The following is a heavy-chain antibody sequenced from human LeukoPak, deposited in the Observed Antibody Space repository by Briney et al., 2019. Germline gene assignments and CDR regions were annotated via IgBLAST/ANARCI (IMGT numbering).Heavy chain of an antibody. J-gene: IGHJ6*02. D-gene: IGHD3-10*01. CDR1: GGAIRRGDYY. Sequence: SQTLSLTCTVSGGAIRRGDYYWRWIREPPEKGLEWIGYIYYSESTYYNPSLKSRVTISVDTSKNQLSLKLSSVTAADTAVYYCAREVGDYYGSGSPDYYYGMDVWGQGTTVTVSS. CDR2: IYYSEST. CDR3: AREVGDYYGSGSPDYYYGMDV. V-gene: IGHV4-30-4*01.